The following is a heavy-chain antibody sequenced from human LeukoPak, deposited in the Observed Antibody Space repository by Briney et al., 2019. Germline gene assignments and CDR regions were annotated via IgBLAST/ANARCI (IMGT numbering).Heavy chain of an antibody. D-gene: IGHD2-2*01. J-gene: IGHJ5*02. CDR3: ARQGGIVVVPAALNWFDP. Sequence: SETLSLTCAVSDYSISSGYYWGWIRQPPGKGLEWIGSIYHSGSTYYNPSLKSRVTISVGTSKNQFSLKLSSVTAADTAVYYCARQGGIVVVPAALNWFDPWGQGTLVTVSS. V-gene: IGHV4-38-2*01. CDR1: DYSISSGYY. CDR2: IYHSGST.